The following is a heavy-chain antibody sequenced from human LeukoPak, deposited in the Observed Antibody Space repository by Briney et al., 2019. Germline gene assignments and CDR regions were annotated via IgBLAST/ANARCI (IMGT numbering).Heavy chain of an antibody. Sequence: GGSLRLSCAASGFTFSSYAMTWVRQAPGKGLEWVSGISRSGDSTDYADSVKGRFTISRDSPKNMVYLQMNSLRVEDTAVYFCATRSYSAGRDFWGQGTLVTVSS. CDR3: ATRSYSAGRDF. V-gene: IGHV3-23*01. D-gene: IGHD6-13*01. CDR1: GFTFSSYA. J-gene: IGHJ4*02. CDR2: ISRSGDST.